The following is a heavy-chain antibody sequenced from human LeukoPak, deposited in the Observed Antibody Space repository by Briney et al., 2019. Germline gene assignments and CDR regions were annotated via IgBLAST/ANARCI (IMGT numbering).Heavy chain of an antibody. Sequence: ASVKVSCNASGYRFTGCYMHWVRQAPGQGLEWMGRINPNSGGTNYAQKFQGRVTMTRDTSISTAYMELSRLRSDDTAVYYCARDTRYDYVGGSSYYFDYWGQGTLVTVSS. CDR2: INPNSGGT. D-gene: IGHD3-16*01. CDR1: GYRFTGCY. J-gene: IGHJ4*02. CDR3: ARDTRYDYVGGSSYYFDY. V-gene: IGHV1-2*06.